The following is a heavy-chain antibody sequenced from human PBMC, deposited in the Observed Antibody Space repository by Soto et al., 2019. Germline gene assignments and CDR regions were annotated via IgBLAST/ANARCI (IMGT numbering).Heavy chain of an antibody. CDR2: INHSGST. V-gene: IGHV4-34*01. Sequence: SETLSLTCAVSGGSFSGYYWSWIRQPPRRELEGIGGINHSGSTNYNQPLKSRFTISVDTSKNKFSLKLSSVTAADTAVYYCARGRRIVVGTAIPGNYYFDYWGQGTLVTVSS. J-gene: IGHJ4*02. CDR1: GGSFSGYY. D-gene: IGHD2-21*02. CDR3: ARGRRIVVGTAIPGNYYFDY.